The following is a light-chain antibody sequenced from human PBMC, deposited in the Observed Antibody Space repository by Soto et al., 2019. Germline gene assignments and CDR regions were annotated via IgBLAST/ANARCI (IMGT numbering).Light chain of an antibody. CDR3: QQYYSTPFS. CDR1: QSVLYSSNNKNY. V-gene: IGKV4-1*01. Sequence: DIVMTQSPDSLAVSLGERATINCKSSQSVLYSSNNKNYLAWYQQKPGQPPKLLIYWASTRESGVPDRFSGSGSGKDFTLTISRLQAEDVAVYYCQQYYSTPFSFGPGTKVDIK. CDR2: WAS. J-gene: IGKJ3*01.